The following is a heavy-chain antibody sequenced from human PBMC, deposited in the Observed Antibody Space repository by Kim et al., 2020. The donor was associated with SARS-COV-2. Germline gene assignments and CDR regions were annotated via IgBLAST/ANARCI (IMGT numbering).Heavy chain of an antibody. Sequence: GGSLRLSCAASGFTFSSYWLSWVRQAPGKGLEWMANIKQDGSEKYSVNSVKGRFTISRDNAKNSLYLQMNSLRAEDTAVYYCASIDGWSWFDPWGQRTLVTVSS. J-gene: IGHJ5*02. D-gene: IGHD3-3*01. CDR3: ASIDGWSWFDP. V-gene: IGHV3-7*01. CDR1: GFTFSSYW. CDR2: IKQDGSEK.